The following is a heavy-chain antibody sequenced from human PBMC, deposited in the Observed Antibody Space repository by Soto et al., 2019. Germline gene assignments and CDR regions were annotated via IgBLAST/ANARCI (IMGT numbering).Heavy chain of an antibody. Sequence: GGSLRLSFSASGFTFSSYAMHWVGQAPGKGLEWVAVISYDGSNKYYADSVKGRFTISRDNSKNTLYLQMNSLRAEDTAVYYCATDLKRGYSYGPFDYWGQGTLVTVSS. CDR2: ISYDGSNK. CDR3: ATDLKRGYSYGPFDY. D-gene: IGHD5-18*01. CDR1: GFTFSSYA. V-gene: IGHV3-30-3*01. J-gene: IGHJ4*02.